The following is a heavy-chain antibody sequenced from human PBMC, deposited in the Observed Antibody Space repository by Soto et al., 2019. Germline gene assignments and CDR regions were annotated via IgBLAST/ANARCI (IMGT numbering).Heavy chain of an antibody. CDR3: ARVLLVAGTDYFDY. CDR2: IYHSGST. V-gene: IGHV4-4*02. D-gene: IGHD6-19*01. J-gene: IGHJ4*02. Sequence: AETLSLTCAVSGGSISSSNWWSWVRQPPGKGLEWIGEIYHSGSTNYNPSLKSRVTISVDKSKNQFSLKLSSVTAADTAVYYCARVLLVAGTDYFDYWGQGTLVTVSS. CDR1: GGSISSSNW.